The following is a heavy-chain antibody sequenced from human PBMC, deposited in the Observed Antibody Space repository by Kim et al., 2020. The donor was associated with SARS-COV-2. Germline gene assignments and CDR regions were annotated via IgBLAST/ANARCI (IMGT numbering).Heavy chain of an antibody. CDR3: ARLGLYSSGWY. J-gene: IGHJ4*02. D-gene: IGHD6-19*01. CDR1: GGSISSSSYY. CDR2: IYYSGST. V-gene: IGHV4-39*01. Sequence: SETLSLTCTVSGGSISSSSYYWGWIRQPPGKGLEWIGSIYYSGSTYYNPSLKSRVTISVDTSKNQFSLKLSSVTAADTAVYYCARLGLYSSGWYWGQGTLVTVSS.